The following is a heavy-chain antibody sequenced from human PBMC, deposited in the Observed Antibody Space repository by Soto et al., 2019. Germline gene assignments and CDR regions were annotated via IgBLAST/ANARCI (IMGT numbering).Heavy chain of an antibody. CDR3: AAFKSRPIWSDS. CDR1: GFPFTDYY. D-gene: IGHD3-16*01. V-gene: IGHV3-11*01. J-gene: IGHJ4*02. CDR2: ISTSGSTI. Sequence: ALRLSFPTYGFPFTDYYSTWIGPAPGKGLEWLSYISTSGSTIFYADSVKGGFTVSRDNAKNSLYLQINSLRPEDTALYFSAAFKSRPIWSDSWGQGTLVTFSS.